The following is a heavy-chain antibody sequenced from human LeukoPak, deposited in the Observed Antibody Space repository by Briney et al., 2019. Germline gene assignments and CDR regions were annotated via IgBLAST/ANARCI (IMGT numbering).Heavy chain of an antibody. CDR1: RGWIRRYF. CDR3: ARVATGVWDV. Sequence: SETLSLTCPGCRGWIRRYFRRWMRQPPGKGLEWIGYIYYSGSTSYNPSLKSRVTISVDTSKNQFALKLSSVAAADTAVYYCARVATGVWDVWGQGTTVTVSS. CDR2: IYYSGST. J-gene: IGHJ6*02. V-gene: IGHV4-59*01. D-gene: IGHD7-27*01.